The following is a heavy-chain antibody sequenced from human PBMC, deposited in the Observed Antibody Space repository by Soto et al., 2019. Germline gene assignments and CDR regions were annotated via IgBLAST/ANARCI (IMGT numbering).Heavy chain of an antibody. Sequence: GGSLRLSCAASGFTFNSYWMSWVRQAPGKGLEWVANIKQDGSEKYYVDSVKGRFTISRDNAKNSLYLQMNSLSAEDTAVYYCARESEDLTSNFDYWGQGTLVTVSS. CDR1: GFTFNSYW. CDR3: ARESEDLTSNFDY. V-gene: IGHV3-7*01. CDR2: IKQDGSEK. J-gene: IGHJ4*02.